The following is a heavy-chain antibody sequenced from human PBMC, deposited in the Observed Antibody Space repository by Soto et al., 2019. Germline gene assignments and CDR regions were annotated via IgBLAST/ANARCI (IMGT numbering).Heavy chain of an antibody. V-gene: IGHV3-33*01. CDR1: GFTFRDHA. CDR3: AGALFPVGDIYAMDV. Sequence: QVQLVESGGGVVQPGRSLRLSCAASGFTFRDHAMHWVRQAPGKGREWLAIIWNDGSNKFYAGSVQGRFTISRDNSKKTVYLQLNTLSAEETAVYYCAGALFPVGDIYAMDVWGQGTTVTFSS. J-gene: IGHJ6*02. D-gene: IGHD3-10*01. CDR2: IWNDGSNK.